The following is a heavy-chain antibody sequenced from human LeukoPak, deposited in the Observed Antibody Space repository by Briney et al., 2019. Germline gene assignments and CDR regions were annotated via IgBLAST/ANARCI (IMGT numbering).Heavy chain of an antibody. CDR1: GFTFSSYS. V-gene: IGHV3-21*01. CDR3: ASVRANWYGDY. J-gene: IGHJ4*02. CDR2: ITTTFYT. D-gene: IGHD6-13*01. Sequence: PGGSLRLSCAASGFTFSSYSFNWVREVPGKGLEWVSSITTTFYTYYTDSVKGRFTISRDNAKHSLSQQMLSVRAEDTAVYYCASVRANWYGDYWGQGTLVTVSS.